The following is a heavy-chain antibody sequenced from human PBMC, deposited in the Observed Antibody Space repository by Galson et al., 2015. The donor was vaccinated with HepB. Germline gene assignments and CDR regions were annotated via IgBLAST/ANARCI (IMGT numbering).Heavy chain of an antibody. V-gene: IGHV3-23*01. D-gene: IGHD2-21*01. CDR2: ISGSGGST. Sequence: SLRLSCAASGFTFSSYAMSWVRQAPGKGLEWVSAISGSGGSTYYADSVKGRFTISRDNPKNTLYLQMNSLRAEDTAVYYCAKGWGGVDWFDPWGQGTLVTVSS. J-gene: IGHJ5*02. CDR3: AKGWGGVDWFDP. CDR1: GFTFSSYA.